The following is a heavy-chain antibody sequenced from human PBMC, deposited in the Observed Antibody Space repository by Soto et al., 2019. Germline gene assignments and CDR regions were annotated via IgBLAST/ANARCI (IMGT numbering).Heavy chain of an antibody. CDR3: IWESKFYSSWQ. D-gene: IGHD5-12*01. CDR2: ISYHGSNQ. J-gene: IGHJ4*02. V-gene: IGHV3-30*03. Sequence: GGSLRLSCAASGFTFIGYGMHWVRQAPGKGLEWVAVISYHGSNQYYADSGKGRFTISRDNSKNTLYLQMNSLKTDDTAVYFCIWESKFYSSWQWGRGTLVTVSS. CDR1: GFTFIGYG.